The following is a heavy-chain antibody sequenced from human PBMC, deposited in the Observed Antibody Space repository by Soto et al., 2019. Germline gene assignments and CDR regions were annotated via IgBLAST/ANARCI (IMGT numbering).Heavy chain of an antibody. J-gene: IGHJ6*02. V-gene: IGHV5-51*01. CDR1: GGTFSSYT. Sequence: KVSCKASGGTFSSYTISWVRQAPGQGLEWMAIIYPDESDTRYSPSFQGQVTISADKSISTAYLQWSSLKASDTAMYYCVRMGFSGGGYLSYYYYGMDIWGQGTTVTVSS. D-gene: IGHD5-12*01. CDR3: VRMGFSGGGYLSYYYYGMDI. CDR2: IYPDESDT.